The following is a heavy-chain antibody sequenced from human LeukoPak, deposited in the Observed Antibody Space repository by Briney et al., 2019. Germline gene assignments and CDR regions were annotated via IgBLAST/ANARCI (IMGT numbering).Heavy chain of an antibody. CDR1: GYTFTSYD. CDR2: INGDNGGT. Sequence: ASVKVSCRASGYTFTSYDINWVRQATGQGLEGMGWINGDNGGTRYAEKVQGRVTMTRDTSISTAYMELSRLTSDDTALYYCARGHCTNAVCRTFDYWGQGTLVTVSS. V-gene: IGHV1-2*02. D-gene: IGHD2-8*01. J-gene: IGHJ4*02. CDR3: ARGHCTNAVCRTFDY.